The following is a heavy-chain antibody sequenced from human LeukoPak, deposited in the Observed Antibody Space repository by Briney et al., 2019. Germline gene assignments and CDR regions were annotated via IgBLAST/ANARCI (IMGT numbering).Heavy chain of an antibody. V-gene: IGHV4-61*02. CDR1: GGSISSGSYY. J-gene: IGHJ4*02. Sequence: SQTLSLTCTVSGGSISSGSYYWSWIRQPAGKGLEWIGRIYTSGSTNYNPSLKSRVTISVDTSKNQFSLKLSSVTAADTAVYYCARGWLHIPFDYWGQGTLVTVSS. CDR2: IYTSGST. CDR3: ARGWLHIPFDY. D-gene: IGHD5-24*01.